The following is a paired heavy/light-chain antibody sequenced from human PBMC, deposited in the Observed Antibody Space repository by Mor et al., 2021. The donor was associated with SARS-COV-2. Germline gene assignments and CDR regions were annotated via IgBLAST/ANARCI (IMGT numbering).Light chain of an antibody. Sequence: DIVMTQSPDSLAVSLGERATINCKSSQSILYTSNSKNYLAWYQQKPGQPPKVLIYWASTRESGVPDRFSGSGSGTDFTLTISSLQAEDVAVYYCQQYYSTPPYTFGQGTKLEIK. V-gene: IGKV4-1*01. J-gene: IGKJ2*01. CDR2: WAS. CDR3: QQYYSTPPYT. CDR1: QSILYTSNSKNY.
Heavy chain of an antibody. D-gene: IGHD3-9*01. CDR2: ISSNGGST. CDR1: GFTFSSYA. V-gene: IGHV3-64D*09. CDR3: VKGGATYFDWLSGGAPPP. Sequence: EVQLVESGGGLVQPGGSLRLSCSASGFTFSSYAMHWVRQAPGKGLEYVSVISSNGGSTYYADSVKGRFTISRDNSKNTLYLQMSSLRVEDTAVYFCVKGGATYFDWLSGGAPPPWGQGTLVTVSS. J-gene: IGHJ5*02.